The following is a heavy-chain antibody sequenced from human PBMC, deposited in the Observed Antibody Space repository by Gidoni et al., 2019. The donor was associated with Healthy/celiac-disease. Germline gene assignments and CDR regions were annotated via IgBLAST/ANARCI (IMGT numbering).Heavy chain of an antibody. CDR1: GGSISSYY. Sequence: QVQLQESGPGLVKPSETLSLTCTVSGGSISSYYWSWIRQPAGKGLEWIGRIYTSGSTNYNPSLKSRVTMSVDTSKNQFSLKLSSVTAADTAVYYCARDWASTRDGDYLGPSYNWFDPWGQGTLVTVSS. CDR3: ARDWASTRDGDYLGPSYNWFDP. J-gene: IGHJ5*02. CDR2: IYTSGST. D-gene: IGHD4-17*01. V-gene: IGHV4-4*07.